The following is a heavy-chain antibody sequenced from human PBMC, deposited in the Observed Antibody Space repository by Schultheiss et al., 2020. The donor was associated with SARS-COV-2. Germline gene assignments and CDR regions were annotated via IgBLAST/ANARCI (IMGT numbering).Heavy chain of an antibody. D-gene: IGHD5-18*01. CDR2: ISYDGSNK. J-gene: IGHJ3*02. V-gene: IGHV3-30-3*01. CDR3: AKGYSYGGYDAFDI. CDR1: GFTFSSYA. Sequence: GGSLRLSCSASGFTFSSYAMHWVRQAPGKGLEWVAVISYDGSNKYYADSVKGRFTISRDNSKNSLYLQMNSLRAEDTALYYCAKGYSYGGYDAFDIWGQGTMVTVSS.